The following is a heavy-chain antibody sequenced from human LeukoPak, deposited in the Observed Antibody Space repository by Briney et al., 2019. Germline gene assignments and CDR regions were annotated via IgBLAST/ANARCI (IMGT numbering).Heavy chain of an antibody. CDR3: ARGFSYGLVDY. J-gene: IGHJ4*02. CDR2: IYASGNT. D-gene: IGHD5-18*01. CDR1: GGSISSDY. V-gene: IGHV4-4*07. Sequence: AETLSLTCTVSGGSISSDYWSWIRQPAGKGLEWIGRIYASGNTNYNPSLKSRVTLSVDTSKNQFSLKLTSVTAADTAVYYCARGFSYGLVDYWGQGTLVTVYS.